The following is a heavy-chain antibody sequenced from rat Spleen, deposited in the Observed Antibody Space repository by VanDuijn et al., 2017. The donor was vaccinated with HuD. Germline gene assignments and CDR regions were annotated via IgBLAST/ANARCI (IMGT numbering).Heavy chain of an antibody. CDR2: ISAGGGST. D-gene: IGHD4-6*01. CDR1: GFIFSNYY. Sequence: EVQLVESGGGLVQPGRSLKLSCAASGFIFSNYYMAWVRQAPTKGLEWVAFISAGGGSTHYRDSVKGRFTISRDNAQSTLYLQMDSMRSEATATYXCTMGLYWGQGVMVTVSS. CDR3: TMGLY. J-gene: IGHJ2*01. V-gene: IGHV5-27*01.